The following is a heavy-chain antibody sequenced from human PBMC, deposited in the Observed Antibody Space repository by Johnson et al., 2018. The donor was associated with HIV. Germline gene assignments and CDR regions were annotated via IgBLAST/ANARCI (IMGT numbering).Heavy chain of an antibody. CDR3: ARDGYSSGWYGNDAFDI. CDR2: ISYDGKNK. Sequence: QVQLVESGGGLVQPGGSLRLSCAASGFTFSSYTMHWVRQAPGKGLEWVAVISYDGKNKDYADPGKGRFTLSRDNAKNSLYLQMNSLRAEDTAVYYCARDGYSSGWYGNDAFDIWGQGTMVTVSS. V-gene: IGHV3-30*04. CDR1: GFTFSSYT. D-gene: IGHD6-19*01. J-gene: IGHJ3*02.